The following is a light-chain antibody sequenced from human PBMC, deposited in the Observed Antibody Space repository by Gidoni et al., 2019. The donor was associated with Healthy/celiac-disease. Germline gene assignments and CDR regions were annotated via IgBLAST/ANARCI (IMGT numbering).Light chain of an antibody. V-gene: IGKV3-20*01. CDR1: QSVSSSY. Sequence: EIVLTQSPGTLSLAPGERATHSCRASQSVSSSYLAWYQQKPGQAPRLLSYGASSRATGIPDRFSGSGSGTDFTLTISRLEPEDFAVYYCQQYGSSPVTFGQGTKLEIK. J-gene: IGKJ2*01. CDR2: GAS. CDR3: QQYGSSPVT.